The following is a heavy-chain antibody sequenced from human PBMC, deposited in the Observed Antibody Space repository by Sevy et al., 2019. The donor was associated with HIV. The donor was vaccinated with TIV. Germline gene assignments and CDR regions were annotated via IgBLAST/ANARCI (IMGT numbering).Heavy chain of an antibody. J-gene: IGHJ5*02. Sequence: QLGGSLRLSCAASGFTFSSYSMNWVRQAPGKGLEWVSYISSSSSTIYYADSVKGRFTISRDNAKNSLYLQMNSLRAEDTAVYYCARARTLGVPAAMSFWFDPWGQGTLVTVSS. CDR3: ARARTLGVPAAMSFWFDP. D-gene: IGHD2-2*01. CDR1: GFTFSSYS. V-gene: IGHV3-48*01. CDR2: ISSSSSTI.